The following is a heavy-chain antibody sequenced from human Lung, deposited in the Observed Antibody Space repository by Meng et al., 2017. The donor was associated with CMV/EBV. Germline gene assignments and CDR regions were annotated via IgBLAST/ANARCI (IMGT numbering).Heavy chain of an antibody. J-gene: IGHJ6*02. CDR3: AKDDCDITNCWQYYALDV. V-gene: IGHV3-23*01. CDR1: GFTFNTHA. Sequence: SXAASGFTFNTHAMNWVRQAPGKGLEWIAGVSGSGSTTYYADSVRGRFTVSRDNSRNTLDLQMDSLRPADTAVYYCAKDDCDITNCWQYYALDVXGQGXTVTVSS. CDR2: VSGSGSTT. D-gene: IGHD1-1*01.